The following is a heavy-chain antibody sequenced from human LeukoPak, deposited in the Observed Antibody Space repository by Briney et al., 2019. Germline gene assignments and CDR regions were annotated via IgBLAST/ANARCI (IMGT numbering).Heavy chain of an antibody. CDR3: ARASSALGRFYKEQSFHQ. J-gene: IGHJ1*01. CDR1: GFSVSSNY. V-gene: IGHV3-53*01. D-gene: IGHD3-10*01. Sequence: GGSLRLSCAASGFSVSSNYTSWVRQAPGKGLEWVSSIYTGGSAYYADSVEGRFTISRDSSKNTLYLQMNSLGAEDTAVYYCARASSALGRFYKEQSFHQWGPGTLVTVTS. CDR2: IYTGGSA.